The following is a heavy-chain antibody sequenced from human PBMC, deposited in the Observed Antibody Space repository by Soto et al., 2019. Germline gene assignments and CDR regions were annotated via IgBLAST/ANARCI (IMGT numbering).Heavy chain of an antibody. CDR3: ARGSQLEYRFHQYYYYMDV. Sequence: SETLSLTCTVSGGSISSYYWSWIRQPPGKGLEWIGYIYYSGSTNYNPSLKSRVTISVDTSKNQFSLKLSSVTAADTAVYYCARGSQLEYRFHQYYYYMDVWGKGTTVTVSS. CDR1: GGSISSYY. J-gene: IGHJ6*03. V-gene: IGHV4-59*08. D-gene: IGHD6-6*01. CDR2: IYYSGST.